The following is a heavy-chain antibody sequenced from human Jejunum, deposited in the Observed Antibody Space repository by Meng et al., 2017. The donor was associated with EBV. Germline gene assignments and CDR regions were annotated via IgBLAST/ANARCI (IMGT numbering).Heavy chain of an antibody. CDR1: GDSVSSDKTA. CDR2: TYRRSRWYY. Sequence: QLQLQESGSGLVQPSQSLSLSCVISGDSVSSDKTAWNWIRQSPSRGLEWLGRTYRRSRWYYDYALSVKSRINISPDTSKNQVSLQLNSVTDEDTGIYYCARSRIAKFDRWGQGTLGNVSS. J-gene: IGHJ5*02. CDR3: ARSRIAKFDR. V-gene: IGHV6-1*01.